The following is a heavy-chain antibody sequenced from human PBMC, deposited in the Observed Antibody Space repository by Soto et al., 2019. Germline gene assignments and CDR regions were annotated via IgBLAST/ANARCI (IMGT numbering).Heavy chain of an antibody. CDR1: GFTFSSYG. CDR3: ARTPQHNPSSIQLWFLADYYYGMDV. V-gene: IGHV3-33*01. D-gene: IGHD5-18*01. J-gene: IGHJ6*01. CDR2: IWYDGSNK. Sequence: QVQLVESGGGVVQPGRSLRLSCAASGFTFSSYGMHWVRQAPGKGLEWVAVIWYDGSNKYYADSVKGRFTISRDNSKNTLYLQMNSLRAEDTAVYYCARTPQHNPSSIQLWFLADYYYGMDVW.